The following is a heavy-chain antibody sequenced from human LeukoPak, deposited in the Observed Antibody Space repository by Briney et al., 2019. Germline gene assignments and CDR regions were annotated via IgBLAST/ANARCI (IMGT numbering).Heavy chain of an antibody. D-gene: IGHD3-22*01. CDR1: GGSISSGGYS. V-gene: IGHV4-30-2*01. J-gene: IGHJ4*02. CDR3: ARVRGLGYYDSSGYLDY. CDR2: IYHSGST. Sequence: SQTLSLTCAVSGGSISSGGYSWSWIRQPPGKGLEWIGYIYHSGSTYYNPSLKSRVTISVDRSKNQFSLKLSSVPAADTAVYYCARVRGLGYYDSSGYLDYWGQGTLVTVSS.